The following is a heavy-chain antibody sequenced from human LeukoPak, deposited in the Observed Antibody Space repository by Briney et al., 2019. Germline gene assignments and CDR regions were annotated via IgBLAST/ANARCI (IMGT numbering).Heavy chain of an antibody. D-gene: IGHD3-3*01. V-gene: IGHV3-23*01. J-gene: IGHJ4*02. CDR3: AKDLSYDFWSGYSLDY. Sequence: GGSLRLSCAASGFTFNSYAMSWVREAPGKGLEWVSAIGGSGGSTYYADSVKGRFTISRDNSKNTLYLQMNSLRAEDTAVYYCAKDLSYDFWSGYSLDYWGQGTLVTVSS. CDR1: GFTFNSYA. CDR2: IGGSGGST.